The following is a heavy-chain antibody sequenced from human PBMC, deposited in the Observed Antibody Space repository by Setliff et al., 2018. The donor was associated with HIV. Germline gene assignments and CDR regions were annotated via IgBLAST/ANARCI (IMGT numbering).Heavy chain of an antibody. V-gene: IGHV4-4*02. CDR3: ARGEGGFLDFDLVLTTFDF. CDR2: INVGGST. D-gene: IGHD3-9*01. J-gene: IGHJ4*02. Sequence: SETLSLTCAVSGGSISSSNWWSWVRQPPGEGLEWIGEINVGGSTKYNPSLKSRVTISIETSKKQFSLSLTSVTAADTAVYYCARGEGGFLDFDLVLTTFDFWGQGTPVTVSS. CDR1: GGSISSSNW.